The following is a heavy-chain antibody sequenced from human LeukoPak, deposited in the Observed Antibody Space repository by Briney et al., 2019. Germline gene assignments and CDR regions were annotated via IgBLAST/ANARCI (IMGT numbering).Heavy chain of an antibody. CDR1: GFTFSSYE. D-gene: IGHD3-10*01. V-gene: IGHV3-48*03. Sequence: GGSLRLSCAASGFTFSSYEMNWVRQAPGKGLEWVLYISSSGSTIYYADSMKGRFTISRDNAKNSLYLQMNSLRAEDTALYYCAKDIGYYGSGSYFAVDYWGQGTLVTVSS. CDR3: AKDIGYYGSGSYFAVDY. J-gene: IGHJ4*02. CDR2: ISSSGSTI.